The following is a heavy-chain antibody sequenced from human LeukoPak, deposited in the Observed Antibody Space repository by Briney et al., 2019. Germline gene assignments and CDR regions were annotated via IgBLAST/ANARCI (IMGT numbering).Heavy chain of an antibody. J-gene: IGHJ3*02. V-gene: IGHV4-30-4*08. CDR3: ARDVRRITIFGVVIKAFDI. Sequence: PSETLSLXCTVSGGSISSGDYYWSWIRQPPGKGLEWIGYIYYSGSTYYNPSLKSRVTISVDTSKNQFSLKLSSVTAADTAVYYCARDVRRITIFGVVIKAFDIWGQGTMVTVSS. CDR2: IYYSGST. D-gene: IGHD3-3*01. CDR1: GGSISSGDYY.